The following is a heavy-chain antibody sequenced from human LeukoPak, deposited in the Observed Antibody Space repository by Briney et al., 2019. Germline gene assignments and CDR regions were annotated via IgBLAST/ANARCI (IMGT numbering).Heavy chain of an antibody. V-gene: IGHV4-39*07. CDR1: GGSISTSNYY. D-gene: IGHD5-24*01. CDR3: ARDGEMATIENYFDY. CDR2: IYYSGTT. Sequence: SETLSLTCTVSGGSISTSNYYWGWVRQPPGRGLEWIGSIYYSGTTHYNPSLKRRVTISVDTSKNQFSLKLSSVTAADTAVYYCARDGEMATIENYFDYWGQGTLVTVSS. J-gene: IGHJ4*02.